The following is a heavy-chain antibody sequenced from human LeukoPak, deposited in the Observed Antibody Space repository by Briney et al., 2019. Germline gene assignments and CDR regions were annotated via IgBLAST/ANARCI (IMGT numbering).Heavy chain of an antibody. CDR3: ARGLSSVNDAFDI. Sequence: GGSLRLSCAASDFLFSSYAMNWVRQAPGKGLEWVSVIGASGSSTYYADSVKGRFTISRDNSKTTLYLQMNSLRAEDTAVYYCARGLSSVNDAFDIWGQGTMGTVSS. V-gene: IGHV3-23*01. CDR2: IGASGSST. J-gene: IGHJ3*02. D-gene: IGHD3-10*01. CDR1: DFLFSSYA.